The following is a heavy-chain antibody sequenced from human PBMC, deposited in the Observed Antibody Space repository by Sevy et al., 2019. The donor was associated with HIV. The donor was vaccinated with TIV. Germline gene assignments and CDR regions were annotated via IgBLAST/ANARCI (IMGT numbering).Heavy chain of an antibody. V-gene: IGHV4-39*01. D-gene: IGHD6-19*01. J-gene: IGHJ6*03. CDR2: IYYSGST. Sequence: SETLSLTCTVSGGSISSSSYYWGWIRQPPGKGLEWIGSIYYSGSTYYNPSLKSRVTISVDTSKNQFSLKLSSVTAADTAVYYCARHAKSDSSGWYGYYMDVWGKGTTVTVSS. CDR1: GGSISSSSYY. CDR3: ARHAKSDSSGWYGYYMDV.